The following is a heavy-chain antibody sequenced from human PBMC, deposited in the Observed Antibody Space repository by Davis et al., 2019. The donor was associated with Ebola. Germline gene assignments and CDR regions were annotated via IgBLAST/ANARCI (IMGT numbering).Heavy chain of an antibody. Sequence: GESLKISCAASGFTFSSYWMSWVRQAPGKGLEWVANIKQDGSEKYYVDSVKGRFTISRDNAKNSLYLQMNSLRAEDTAVYYCASARGITMIGIWGQGTMVTVSS. CDR1: GFTFSSYW. CDR3: ASARGITMIGI. V-gene: IGHV3-7*01. J-gene: IGHJ3*02. CDR2: IKQDGSEK. D-gene: IGHD3-22*01.